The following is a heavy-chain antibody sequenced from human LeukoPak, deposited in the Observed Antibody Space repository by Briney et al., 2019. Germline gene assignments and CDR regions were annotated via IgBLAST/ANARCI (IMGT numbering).Heavy chain of an antibody. Sequence: GGSLRLSCAASGFTFSSYSMNWDRQAPGKGLEWVSSISSSSSYIYYADSVKGRFTISRDNAKNSLYLQMNSLRAEDTAVYYCARDGLHLGLGAFDIWGQGTMVTVSS. CDR2: ISSSSSYI. CDR3: ARDGLHLGLGAFDI. V-gene: IGHV3-21*01. D-gene: IGHD3-16*01. J-gene: IGHJ3*02. CDR1: GFTFSSYS.